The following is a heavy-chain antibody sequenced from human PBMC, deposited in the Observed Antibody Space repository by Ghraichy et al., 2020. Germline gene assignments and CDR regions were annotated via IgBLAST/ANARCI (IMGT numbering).Heavy chain of an antibody. V-gene: IGHV3-7*04. Sequence: GGSLRLSCAASGFTFSSYYMTWVRQVPGKGLEWGANIKHDLSEKYYADSVKGRFSISRDNAKNSVYLQMNNLRPDDTALYYCARAGDYYGSNPIDYWGQGTRVTVSS. CDR2: IKHDLSEK. CDR1: GFTFSSYY. J-gene: IGHJ4*02. D-gene: IGHD3-10*01. CDR3: ARAGDYYGSNPIDY.